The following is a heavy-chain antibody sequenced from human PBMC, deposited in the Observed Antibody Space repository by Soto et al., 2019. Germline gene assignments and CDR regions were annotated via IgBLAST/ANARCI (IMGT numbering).Heavy chain of an antibody. Sequence: PSETLSLTCHVSGRSISSGDYYWSWIGQPPGKGLEWIGYIYYSGSTYYNPSLKSRVTISVDTSKNQFSLKLSSVTAADTAVYYCARARRWLLKIDYWGQGTRVTVSS. J-gene: IGHJ4*02. V-gene: IGHV4-30-4*01. CDR3: ARARRWLLKIDY. CDR1: GRSISSGDYY. CDR2: IYYSGST. D-gene: IGHD5-12*01.